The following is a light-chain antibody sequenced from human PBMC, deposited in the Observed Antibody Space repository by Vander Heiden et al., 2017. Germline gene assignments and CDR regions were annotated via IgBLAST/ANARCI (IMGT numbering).Light chain of an antibody. CDR3: YSTDSSGNQRV. CDR2: EDT. J-gene: IGLJ1*01. Sequence: SSELTPPPSVSVSPGQTARITCSGDALPKKYAYWYQQKSGQAPVMVIQEDTKRPAGIPDRFSGSSSGTVATLTISGAQVEDEADYYCYSTDSSGNQRVFGTGTKVTVL. V-gene: IGLV3-10*01. CDR1: ALPKKY.